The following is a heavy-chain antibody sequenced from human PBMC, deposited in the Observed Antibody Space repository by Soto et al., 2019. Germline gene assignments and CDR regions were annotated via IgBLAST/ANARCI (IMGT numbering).Heavy chain of an antibody. CDR1: GFTVTSYG. Sequence: ASVKVSCKASGFTVTSYGISLVRQAPVQVLELIVWIIAYNFNTNYSQKLQGRFTITTNTSTITAYMEMRSLRADHTAVYYCARDKTSGSDYWG. CDR3: ARDKTSGSDY. CDR2: IIAYNFNT. J-gene: IGHJ4*01. D-gene: IGHD6-19*01. V-gene: IGHV1-18*01.